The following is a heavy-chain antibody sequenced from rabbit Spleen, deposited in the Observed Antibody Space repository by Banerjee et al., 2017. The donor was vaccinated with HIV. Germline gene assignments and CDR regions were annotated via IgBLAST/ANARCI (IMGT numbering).Heavy chain of an antibody. CDR1: GVSFSSSSY. CDR2: IDTGSSGFT. J-gene: IGHJ4*01. V-gene: IGHV1S40*01. D-gene: IGHD4-1*01. Sequence: QSLEESGGDLVKPGASLTLTCTASGVSFSSSSYMCWVRQAPGKGLEWIVCIDTGSSGFTYFASWAKGRFTISKTSSTTVTLQMTSLTAADTATYFCARDLAGVIGWNFGLWGQGTLVTVS. CDR3: ARDLAGVIGWNFGL.